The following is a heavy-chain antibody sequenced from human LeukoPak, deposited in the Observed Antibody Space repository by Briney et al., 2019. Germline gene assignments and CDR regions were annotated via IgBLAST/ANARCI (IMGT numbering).Heavy chain of an antibody. CDR2: IIPIFGTA. CDR1: GGTFSSYA. D-gene: IGHD6-13*01. CDR3: ARVTIAAAGFDP. Sequence: GASVKVSCKASGGTFSSYAIGRVRQAPGQGLEWMGGIIPIFGTANYAQKFQGRVTITADESTSTAYMELSSLRSEDTAVYYCARVTIAAAGFDPWGQGTLVTVSS. V-gene: IGHV1-69*13. J-gene: IGHJ5*02.